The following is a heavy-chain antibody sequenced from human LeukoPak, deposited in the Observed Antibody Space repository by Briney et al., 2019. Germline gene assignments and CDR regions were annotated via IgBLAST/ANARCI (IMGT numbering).Heavy chain of an antibody. Sequence: GGSLRLSCAASGFTFSSNYMSWVRQAPGKGLEWVSVIYCGGSTYYADSVKGIFTISRDNSKNTLYLKMNSLRAEDTAVYYCAKMHGYFDYWGQGTLVPVSS. CDR1: GFTFSSNY. CDR2: IYCGGST. CDR3: AKMHGYFDY. V-gene: IGHV3-66*01. J-gene: IGHJ4*02.